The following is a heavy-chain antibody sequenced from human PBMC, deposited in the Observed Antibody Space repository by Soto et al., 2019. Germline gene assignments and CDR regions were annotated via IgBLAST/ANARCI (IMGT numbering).Heavy chain of an antibody. CDR1: GGTLRNYG. D-gene: IGHD4-17*01. J-gene: IGHJ6*02. V-gene: IGHV1-69*12. Sequence: QVQLVQSGAEVKKPGSSVRVSCKASGGTLRNYGISWVRQAPGQGLEWMGGILPVFGTANYAQKFQGRVTITADESTSTVYMDVTCLRSAYTAVYYCSRGDATKIVVTTYYGMDVWGQGTTVTVSS. CDR2: ILPVFGTA. CDR3: SRGDATKIVVTTYYGMDV.